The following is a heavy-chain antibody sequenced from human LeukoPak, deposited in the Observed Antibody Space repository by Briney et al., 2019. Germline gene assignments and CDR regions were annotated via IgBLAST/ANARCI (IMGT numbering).Heavy chain of an antibody. CDR2: ISGSGGST. J-gene: IGHJ5*02. V-gene: IGHV3-23*01. Sequence: GGSLRLSCAASGFTFSGYAMGWVRQAPGKGLEWVSAISGSGGSTYYADSVKGRSTISRDNSKNTLYLQMNSLRAEDTAVYYCAKAYGDYVSWFDPRGQGTLVTVSS. CDR3: AKAYGDYVSWFDP. D-gene: IGHD4-17*01. CDR1: GFTFSGYA.